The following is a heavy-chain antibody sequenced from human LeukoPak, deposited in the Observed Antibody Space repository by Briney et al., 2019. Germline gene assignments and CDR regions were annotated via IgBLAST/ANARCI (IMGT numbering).Heavy chain of an antibody. J-gene: IGHJ3*02. CDR3: ARQAQWLVLFAFDI. Sequence: RASVKVSCKASGCTFTSYDINWVRQATGQGLEWMGWMNPNSGNTGYAQKFQGRVTMTRNTSISTAYMELSSLRSEDTAVYYCARQAQWLVLFAFDIWGQGTMVTVSS. CDR2: MNPNSGNT. V-gene: IGHV1-8*01. CDR1: GCTFTSYD. D-gene: IGHD6-19*01.